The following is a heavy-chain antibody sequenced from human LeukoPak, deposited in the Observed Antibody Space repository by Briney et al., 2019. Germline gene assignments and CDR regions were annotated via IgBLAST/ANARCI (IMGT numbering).Heavy chain of an antibody. Sequence: GESLNISCKGIGDKFSTYWIGWVRQMPGKGLEWMGSIYLGDSDTRYSPSFQGRVSLSADKSISTAYLQWSSLKASDTAMYYCARGPIAAAGRFDYWGQGTLVTVSS. CDR3: ARGPIAAAGRFDY. CDR2: IYLGDSDT. CDR1: GDKFSTYW. V-gene: IGHV5-51*01. D-gene: IGHD6-13*01. J-gene: IGHJ4*02.